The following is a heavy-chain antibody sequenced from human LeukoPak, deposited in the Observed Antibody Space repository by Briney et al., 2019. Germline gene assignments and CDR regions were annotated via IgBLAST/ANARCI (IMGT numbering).Heavy chain of an antibody. CDR1: GFTFSSYW. J-gene: IGHJ6*03. CDR2: IKQDGSEK. D-gene: IGHD6-13*01. Sequence: GGSLRLSCAASGFTFSSYWMSWVRQAPGKGLEWVANIKQDGSEKYYVDSVKGRITISRDNAKNSLYLQMNSLRAEDTAVYYCASRYSSSWYYYYYYMDVWGKGTTVTVSS. CDR3: ASRYSSSWYYYYYYMDV. V-gene: IGHV3-7*01.